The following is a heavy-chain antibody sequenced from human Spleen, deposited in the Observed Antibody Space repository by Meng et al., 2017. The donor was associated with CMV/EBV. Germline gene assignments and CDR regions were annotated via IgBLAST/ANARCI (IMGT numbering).Heavy chain of an antibody. V-gene: IGHV4-34*01. D-gene: IGHD2-2*01. CDR1: GYY. Sequence: GYYWTWIRQPPGKRLEWIGEINNSESINYNPSLKSRVTISVDTSKNQFSLKVSAVTAADTAVYFCARSLGYCSTASCPPGGKGPIDYWGPGTLVTVSS. J-gene: IGHJ4*02. CDR3: ARSLGYCSTASCPPGGKGPIDY. CDR2: INNSESI.